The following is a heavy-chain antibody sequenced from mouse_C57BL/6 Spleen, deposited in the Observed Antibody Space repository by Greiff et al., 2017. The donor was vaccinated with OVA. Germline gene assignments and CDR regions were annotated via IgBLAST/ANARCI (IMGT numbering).Heavy chain of an antibody. V-gene: IGHV1-55*01. CDR1: GYTFTSYW. CDR3: ARDYGSSYVMDY. D-gene: IGHD1-1*01. CDR2: IYPGSGST. Sequence: QVQLQQPGAELVKPGASVKMSCKASGYTFTSYWITWVKQRPGQGLEWIGDIYPGSGSTNYNEKFKSKATLTVDTSSSTAYMQLSSLTSEDSAVYYCARDYGSSYVMDYWGQGTTVTVSS. J-gene: IGHJ4*01.